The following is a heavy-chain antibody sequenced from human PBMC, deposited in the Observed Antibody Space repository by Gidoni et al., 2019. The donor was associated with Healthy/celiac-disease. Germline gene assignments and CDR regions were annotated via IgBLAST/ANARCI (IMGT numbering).Heavy chain of an antibody. CDR2: IKQDGSEK. Sequence: EVQLLESGGGLVQPGGSLRLSCAASGFTFSSYWMSWVRQAPGTGLEWVANIKQDGSEKYYVDSGKGRFTISRDNAKNSLYLQMNSLRAEDTAVYYCARDRITMIVVVPSMDVWGQGTTVTVSS. CDR1: GFTFSSYW. D-gene: IGHD3-22*01. J-gene: IGHJ6*02. CDR3: ARDRITMIVVVPSMDV. V-gene: IGHV3-7*03.